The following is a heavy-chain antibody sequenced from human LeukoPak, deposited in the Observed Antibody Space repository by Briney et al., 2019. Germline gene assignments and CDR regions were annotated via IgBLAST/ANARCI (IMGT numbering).Heavy chain of an antibody. D-gene: IGHD4-11*01. Sequence: PSETLSLTCTVSGDSISSSHYYWGGIRQSRGKGLEWFGSIYSGGETHYTPSLNSRFTIFLDTSKNRFSLNLISVTATDTAVYYCVRDYSNFVQGDWGQGTLVTVSS. CDR3: VRDYSNFVQGD. CDR2: IYSGGET. CDR1: GDSISSSHYY. V-gene: IGHV4-39*02. J-gene: IGHJ4*02.